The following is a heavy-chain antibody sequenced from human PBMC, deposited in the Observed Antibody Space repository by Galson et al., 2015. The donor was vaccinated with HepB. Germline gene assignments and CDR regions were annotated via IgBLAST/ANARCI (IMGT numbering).Heavy chain of an antibody. CDR2: ILDDGSNT. D-gene: IGHD2-15*01. V-gene: IGHV3-30*18. J-gene: IGHJ4*02. CDR3: AKDSCSGGTCYSGY. CDR1: GFTFSSHG. Sequence: SLRLSCAASGFTFSSHGMHWVRQAPGKGLEWVAIILDDGSNTYYADSVKGRFTISRDNSKNTLYLQMNSLRAEDTAVYYCAKDSCSGGTCYSGYWGQATLVTVSS.